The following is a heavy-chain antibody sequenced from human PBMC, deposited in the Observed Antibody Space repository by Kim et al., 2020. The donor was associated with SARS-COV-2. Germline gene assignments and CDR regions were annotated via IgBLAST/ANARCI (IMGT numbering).Heavy chain of an antibody. CDR3: AKDGPARVVGAILFDY. V-gene: IGHV3-23*01. Sequence: GESLRLSCAASGFTFSSYAMSWVRQAPGKGLEWVSAISGSGGSTYYADSVKGRFTISRDNSKNTLYLQMNSLRAEDTAVYYCAKDGPARVVGAILFDYWGQGTLVTVSS. CDR1: GFTFSSYA. D-gene: IGHD1-26*01. J-gene: IGHJ4*02. CDR2: ISGSGGST.